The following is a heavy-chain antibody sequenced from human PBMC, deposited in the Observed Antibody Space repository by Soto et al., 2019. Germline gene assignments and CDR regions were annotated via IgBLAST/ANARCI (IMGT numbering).Heavy chain of an antibody. CDR2: ISAYNTNT. V-gene: IGHV1-18*01. CDR3: ARDTPPTDY. J-gene: IGHJ4*02. CDR1: SYTFTSYH. Sequence: QVQLVQSGAEVKKPGASVKVSCKTSSYTFTSYHISWVRQAPGQGLEWMGWISAYNTNTNYAQKFQGRVTMTTDTLTSTACMELRSLRSDDTAVYYCARDTPPTDYWGQGTLVTVSS.